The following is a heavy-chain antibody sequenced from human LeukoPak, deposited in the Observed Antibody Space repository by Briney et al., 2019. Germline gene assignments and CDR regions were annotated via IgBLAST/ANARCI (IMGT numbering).Heavy chain of an antibody. CDR2: ISGSGNGFSI. D-gene: IGHD1-26*01. Sequence: GALILSCSASGFVFTIYTMYWVRQAPGKGPEYVSTISGSGNGFSIYYADSVKGRFTISRDDSKSILYLQMNGLRSEDTAVYYCVKDFGRIRGTPDSWGQGTLVTVSS. CDR3: VKDFGRIRGTPDS. J-gene: IGHJ4*02. V-gene: IGHV3-64D*06. CDR1: GFVFTIYT.